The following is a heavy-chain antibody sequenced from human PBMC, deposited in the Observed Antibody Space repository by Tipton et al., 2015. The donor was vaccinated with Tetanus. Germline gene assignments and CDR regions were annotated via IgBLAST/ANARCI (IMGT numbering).Heavy chain of an antibody. J-gene: IGHJ4*02. Sequence: TLSLTCTVSGVSISSSNYYWGWIRQPPGKGLEWIGSIYDSESTYYNPSLKSRVTITVDTSKNQFSLKLSSVTAADTAMYYCARIRQVGKPGPFFDYWGQGTLVTVSS. CDR1: GVSISSSNYY. D-gene: IGHD7-27*01. V-gene: IGHV4-39*01. CDR2: IYDSEST. CDR3: ARIRQVGKPGPFFDY.